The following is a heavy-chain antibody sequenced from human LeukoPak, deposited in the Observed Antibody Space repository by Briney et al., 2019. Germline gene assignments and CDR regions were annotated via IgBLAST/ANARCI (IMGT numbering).Heavy chain of an antibody. J-gene: IGHJ5*02. CDR3: ARSRDFWSGNSNWFDP. CDR1: GYTFTSYG. D-gene: IGHD3-3*01. V-gene: IGHV1-18*01. Sequence: ASVKVSCKASGYTFTSYGISWVRQAPGQGLEWMGWISAYNGNTNYAQKLQGRVTMTTDTSTSTAYMELRSLRSDDTAVYYCARSRDFWSGNSNWFDPWGQGTLVTVSS. CDR2: ISAYNGNT.